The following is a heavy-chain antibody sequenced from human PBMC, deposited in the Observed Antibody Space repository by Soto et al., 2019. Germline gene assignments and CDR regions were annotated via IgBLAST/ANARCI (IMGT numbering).Heavy chain of an antibody. Sequence: GGSLRLSCAASGFTFSSYAMGWVRQAPGKEMEWISVISSSGSRRWYADSVKGRFTISRDNSENTLYLQMNTPRGEDSGVYHYVRDPEDDHGLLFDYWGQGTLVTVSS. V-gene: IGHV3-23*01. CDR2: ISSSGSRR. D-gene: IGHD2-15*01. CDR3: VRDPEDDHGLLFDY. CDR1: GFTFSSYA. J-gene: IGHJ4*01.